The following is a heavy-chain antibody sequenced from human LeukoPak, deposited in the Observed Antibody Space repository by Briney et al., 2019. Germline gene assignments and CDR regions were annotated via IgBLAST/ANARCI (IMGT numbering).Heavy chain of an antibody. CDR1: GYTHTELS. D-gene: IGHD1-20*01. V-gene: IGHV1-24*01. J-gene: IGHJ5*02. CDR3: ATDVLTGTGPNWFDP. CDR2: FDPEDGET. Sequence: ASVKVSCKVSGYTHTELSMHWVRQAPGKGLEWMGGFDPEDGETIYAQKFQGRVTMTEDTSTDTAYMELSSLRSEDTAVYYCATDVLTGTGPNWFDPWGQGTLVTVSS.